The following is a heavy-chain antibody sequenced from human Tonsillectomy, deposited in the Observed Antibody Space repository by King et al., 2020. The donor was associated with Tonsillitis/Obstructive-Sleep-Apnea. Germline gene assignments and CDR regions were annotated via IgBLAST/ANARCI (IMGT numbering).Heavy chain of an antibody. Sequence: VQLQESGPGLVKPSETLSLTCTVSGGSISSYYWSWIRQPPGKGLEWIGYIYYSGSTNYNPSLKSRVTISVDTSKNQFSLKLSSVTAADTAVYYCARGMDYFWSGYYIFDYWGQGTLVTVSS. V-gene: IGHV4-59*01. CDR3: ARGMDYFWSGYYIFDY. CDR2: IYYSGST. D-gene: IGHD3-3*01. J-gene: IGHJ4*02. CDR1: GGSISSYY.